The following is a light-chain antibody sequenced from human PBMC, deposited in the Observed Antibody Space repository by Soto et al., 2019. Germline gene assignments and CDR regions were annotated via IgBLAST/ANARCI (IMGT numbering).Light chain of an antibody. CDR3: SSYAGGNEVI. CDR2: EVT. Sequence: QSALTQPPSASGSPGQSVTISCTGTSSDVGGYNFVSWYQQHPGKAPKLMIYEVTKRPSGVPDRFSGSKSGNTASLTVSGLQAEDEADYYCSSYAGGNEVIFGVGTKLTVL. V-gene: IGLV2-8*01. J-gene: IGLJ2*01. CDR1: SSDVGGYNF.